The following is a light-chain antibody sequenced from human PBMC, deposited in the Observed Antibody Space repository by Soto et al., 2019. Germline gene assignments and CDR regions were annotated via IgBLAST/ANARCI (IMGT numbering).Light chain of an antibody. Sequence: QSALSQPASVSGSPGQSITISCTGTSSDIGGYNFVSWYQQHPGSAPKLIIFGVSDRPSGVSNRFSGSKSGNTASLTISGLQAEDEADYYCSSYTTTTTLVIFGGGPKLTVL. CDR2: GVS. CDR1: SSDIGGYNF. V-gene: IGLV2-14*03. J-gene: IGLJ2*01. CDR3: SSYTTTTTLVI.